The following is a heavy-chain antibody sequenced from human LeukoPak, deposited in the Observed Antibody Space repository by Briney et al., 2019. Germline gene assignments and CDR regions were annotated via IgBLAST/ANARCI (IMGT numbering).Heavy chain of an antibody. Sequence: PSETLSLTCTVSGGSISTYYWSWIRQPPGKGLEWIGYIYYTGSTSYNPSIKSRVTMSLDASKNQFSLELSSVTPEDTAVYYCARDGGYCSGGSCYFFQRLYYYYYYMDVWGKGTTVTVSS. V-gene: IGHV4-59*01. CDR3: ARDGGYCSGGSCYFFQRLYYYYYYMDV. D-gene: IGHD2-15*01. CDR2: IYYTGST. CDR1: GGSISTYY. J-gene: IGHJ6*03.